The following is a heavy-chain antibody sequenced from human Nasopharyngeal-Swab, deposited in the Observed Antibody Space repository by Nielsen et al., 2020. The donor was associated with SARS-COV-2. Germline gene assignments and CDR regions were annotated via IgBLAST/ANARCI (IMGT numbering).Heavy chain of an antibody. CDR2: ICYSGST. J-gene: IGHJ6*02. D-gene: IGHD3-10*01. CDR3: ASPLWFGELLPASYYYYGMDV. V-gene: IGHV4-39*01. Sequence: WIRQPPGKGLEWIGSICYSGSTYYNPSLKSRVTISVDTSKNQFSLKLSSVTAADTAVYYCASPLWFGELLPASYYYYGMDVWGQGTTVTVSS.